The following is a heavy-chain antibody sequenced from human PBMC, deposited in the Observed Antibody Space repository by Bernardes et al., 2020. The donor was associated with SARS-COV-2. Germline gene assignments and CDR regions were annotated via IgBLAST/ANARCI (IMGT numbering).Heavy chain of an antibody. J-gene: IGHJ4*02. CDR1: GFTFSSYS. D-gene: IGHD3-10*01. CDR3: ARNYGSGSYGFPDY. V-gene: IGHV3-21*01. CDR2: ISSSSSYI. Sequence: GGSLRLSCAASGFTFSSYSMNWVRQAPGKGLEWVSSISSSSSYIYYADSVKGRFTISRDNAKNSLYLQMHSMRAEDTAVYYFARNYGSGSYGFPDYWGQGTLVTVS.